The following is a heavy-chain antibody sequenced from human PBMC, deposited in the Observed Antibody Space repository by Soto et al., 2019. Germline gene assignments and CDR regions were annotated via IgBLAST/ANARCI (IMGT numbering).Heavy chain of an antibody. J-gene: IGHJ4*02. CDR3: AKEVLGYCSGGSCPPASFDY. CDR2: ISGSGGST. CDR1: GFTFSSYA. V-gene: IGHV3-23*01. D-gene: IGHD2-15*01. Sequence: GGSLRLSCAASGFTFSSYAMSWVRQAPGKGLEWVSAISGSGGSTYYADSVKGRFTISRDNSKNTLYLQMNSLRAEDTAVYYCAKEVLGYCSGGSCPPASFDYWGQGTLVTVSS.